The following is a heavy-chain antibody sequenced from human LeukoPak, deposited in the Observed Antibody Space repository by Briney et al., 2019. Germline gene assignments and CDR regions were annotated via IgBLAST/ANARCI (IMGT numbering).Heavy chain of an antibody. D-gene: IGHD3-10*01. Sequence: GESLKISCKGSGYSFTSYWIGWLRQMPGKGLEWMGIIYPSDSDTRYSPFFQGQVTISADKSISTAYLQWSSLKASDTAMYYCARTMVRGVITSSFDFWGQGTLVTVSS. CDR3: ARTMVRGVITSSFDF. CDR2: IYPSDSDT. J-gene: IGHJ4*02. V-gene: IGHV5-51*01. CDR1: GYSFTSYW.